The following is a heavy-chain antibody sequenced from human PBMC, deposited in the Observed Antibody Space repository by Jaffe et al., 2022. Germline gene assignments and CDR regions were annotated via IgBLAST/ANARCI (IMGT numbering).Heavy chain of an antibody. V-gene: IGHV4-39*01. CDR3: ARHQPATVTTDY. D-gene: IGHD4-17*01. CDR2: IYYSGST. CDR1: GGSISSSSYY. Sequence: QLQLQESGPGLVKPSETLSLTCTVSGGSISSSSYYWGWIRQPPGKGLEWIGSIYYSGSTYYNPSLKSRVTISVDTSKNQFSLKLSSVTAADTAVYYCARHQPATVTTDYWGQGTLVTVSS. J-gene: IGHJ4*02.